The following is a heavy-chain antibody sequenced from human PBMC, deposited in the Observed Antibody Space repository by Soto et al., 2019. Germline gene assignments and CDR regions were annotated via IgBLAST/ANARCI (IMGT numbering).Heavy chain of an antibody. V-gene: IGHV1-3*01. J-gene: IGHJ5*02. CDR1: GYTFTTYA. CDR2: INAGTGNT. D-gene: IGHD5-18*01. Sequence: ASVKVSCKASGYTFTTYAMHWVRQAPGQRLEWMGWINAGTGNTKYSQKFQGRVTITRDTSARTVYMELSSLRSEDTTVYYCARIPVDTSMIYWFDPWGQGTLVTVS. CDR3: ARIPVDTSMIYWFDP.